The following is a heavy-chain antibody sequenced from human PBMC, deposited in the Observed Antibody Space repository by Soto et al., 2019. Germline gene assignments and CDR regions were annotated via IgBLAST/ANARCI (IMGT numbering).Heavy chain of an antibody. Sequence: EVQLVESGGGLVQPGGSLRLSCAASGFTVSSNYMSWVRQAPGKGLEWVSVIYSGGSTYYADSVKGRFTISRDNSKNTLYLQMNSLRAEDTAVYYCARGEQLDDYYYYYMDVWGKGTTVTVSS. CDR1: GFTVSSNY. V-gene: IGHV3-66*01. J-gene: IGHJ6*03. CDR3: ARGEQLDDYYYYYMDV. CDR2: IYSGGST. D-gene: IGHD6-13*01.